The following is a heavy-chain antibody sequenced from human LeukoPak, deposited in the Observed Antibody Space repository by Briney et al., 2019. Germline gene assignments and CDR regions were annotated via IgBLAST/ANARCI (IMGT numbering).Heavy chain of an antibody. CDR2: INHSGST. J-gene: IGHJ5*02. Sequence: SETLSLTCAVYGGSFSGYYWSWIRQPPGKGLEWIGEINHSGSTNYNPSLKSRVTISVDTSKNQFPLKLSSVTAADTAVYYCARSGGYSYGYARNWFDPWGQGTLVTVAS. D-gene: IGHD5-18*01. CDR1: GGSFSGYY. V-gene: IGHV4-34*01. CDR3: ARSGGYSYGYARNWFDP.